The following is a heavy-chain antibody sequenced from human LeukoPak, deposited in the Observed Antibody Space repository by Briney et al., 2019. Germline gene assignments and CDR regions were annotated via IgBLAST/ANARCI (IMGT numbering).Heavy chain of an antibody. D-gene: IGHD2-2*01. CDR3: ASRGGRYCSSTSCFDLDY. CDR2: IWYDGINK. V-gene: IGHV3-33*08. Sequence: PGGSLRLSCAASGFTFSSYAMTWVRQVPGKGLEWVAVIWYDGINKYYGDSVKGRFTISRDNSKNTVYLQMNSLRAEDTAVYYCASRGGRYCSSTSCFDLDYWGQGTLVTVSS. J-gene: IGHJ4*02. CDR1: GFTFSSYA.